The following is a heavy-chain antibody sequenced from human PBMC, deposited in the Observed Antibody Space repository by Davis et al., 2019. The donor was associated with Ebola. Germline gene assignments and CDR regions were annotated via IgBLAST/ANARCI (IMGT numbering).Heavy chain of an antibody. V-gene: IGHV1-46*01. CDR1: GYTFTGYY. CDR3: ASRVEEYCTGGVCYTDY. D-gene: IGHD2-8*02. CDR2: INPSGGST. J-gene: IGHJ4*02. Sequence: AASVKVSCKTSGYTFTGYYMHWVRQAPGQGLEWMGIINPSGGSTSYAQKFQGRVTMTRNTSISTAYMELSSLRSEDTAVYYCASRVEEYCTGGVCYTDYWGQGTLVTVSS.